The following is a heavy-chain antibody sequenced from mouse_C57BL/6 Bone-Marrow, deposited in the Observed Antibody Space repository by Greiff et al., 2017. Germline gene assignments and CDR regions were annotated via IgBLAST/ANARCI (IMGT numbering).Heavy chain of an antibody. V-gene: IGHV1-50*01. D-gene: IGHD2-1*01. Sequence: VQLQQPGAELVKPGASVKLSCKASGYTFTSYWMQWVKQRPGQGLEWIGEIDPSDSYTNYNQKFKGKATLTVDTSSSTAYMQLSSLTSEDSAVYYCARRNYVPSYWGQGTTLTVSS. CDR2: IDPSDSYT. CDR1: GYTFTSYW. J-gene: IGHJ2*01. CDR3: ARRNYVPSY.